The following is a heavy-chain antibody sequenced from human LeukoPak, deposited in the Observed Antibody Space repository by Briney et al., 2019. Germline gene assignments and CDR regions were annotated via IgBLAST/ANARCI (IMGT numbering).Heavy chain of an antibody. J-gene: IGHJ4*02. V-gene: IGHV4-30-2*01. CDR1: GGSISSGGYS. CDR2: IYHSGST. CDR3: ARDRGIAAAGAFDY. Sequence: SETLSLTCAVSGGSISSGGYSWSWIRQPPGKGLEWIGYIYHSGSTYCNPSLKSRVTISVDRSKNQFSLKLSSVTAADTAVYYCARDRGIAAAGAFDYWGQGTLVTVSS. D-gene: IGHD6-13*01.